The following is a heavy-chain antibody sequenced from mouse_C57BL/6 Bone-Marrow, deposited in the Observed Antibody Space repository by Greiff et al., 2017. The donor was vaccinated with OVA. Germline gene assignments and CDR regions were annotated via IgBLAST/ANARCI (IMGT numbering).Heavy chain of an antibody. J-gene: IGHJ2*01. V-gene: IGHV1-55*01. CDR2: IYPGSGST. CDR3: ARGAYYYGKDDY. CDR1: GYTFTSYW. Sequence: QVQLQQPGAELVKPGASVKMSCKASGYTFTSYWITWVKQRPGQGLEWIGDIYPGSGSTNYNEKFKCKATLTVATSSSTAYMQLSSLTSEDSAVYDCARGAYYYGKDDYWGQGTTLTVSA. D-gene: IGHD1-1*01.